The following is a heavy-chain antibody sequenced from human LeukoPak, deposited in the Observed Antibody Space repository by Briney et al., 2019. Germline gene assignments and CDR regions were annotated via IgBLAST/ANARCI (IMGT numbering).Heavy chain of an antibody. Sequence: GGSLRLSCAASGFSFSSCAMHWVRQVPGKGLEWVAFIRYDGKIKNYADSVKGRFTISRDNSKDTVYLQLSSLRPEDTAVYYCTKGDDYGANTRLPKFNWFDPWGQGTLVTVSS. CDR2: IRYDGKIK. D-gene: IGHD4-23*01. CDR3: TKGDDYGANTRLPKFNWFDP. CDR1: GFSFSSCA. V-gene: IGHV3-30*02. J-gene: IGHJ5*02.